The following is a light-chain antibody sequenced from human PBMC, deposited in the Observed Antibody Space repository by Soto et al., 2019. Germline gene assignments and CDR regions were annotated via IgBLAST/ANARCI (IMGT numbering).Light chain of an antibody. CDR2: SNN. V-gene: IGLV1-44*01. CDR3: AAWDDSLNGFYV. Sequence: QSVLTQPPSASGTPGQRVAISCSGRSSNIGSNTVNWYQQFPETAPKLLIYSNNQRPSGVPDRFSGSKSGTSASLAISGLQSEDEADYYCAAWDDSLNGFYVFGTGTKVTVL. CDR1: SSNIGSNT. J-gene: IGLJ1*01.